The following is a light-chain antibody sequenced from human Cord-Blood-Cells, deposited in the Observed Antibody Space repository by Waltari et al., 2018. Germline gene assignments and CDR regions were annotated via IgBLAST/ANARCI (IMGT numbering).Light chain of an antibody. J-gene: IGLJ1*01. CDR3: QAWDSSTYV. CDR2: QDS. Sequence: SYELTQPPSVSVSPGQTASITCSGDKLGDKYACWYQQKPGRSPVLVIYQDSKRPSGIPERFSGSNSGNTATLTISGTQAIDEAAYYCQAWDSSTYVFGTGTKVTVL. CDR1: KLGDKY. V-gene: IGLV3-1*01.